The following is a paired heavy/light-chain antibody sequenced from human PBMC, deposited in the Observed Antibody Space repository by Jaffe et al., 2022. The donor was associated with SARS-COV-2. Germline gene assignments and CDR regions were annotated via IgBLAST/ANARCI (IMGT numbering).Light chain of an antibody. CDR3: QQRGNWPPFT. CDR2: DAS. Sequence: EIVLTQSPATLSLSPGERATLSCRASQSVSSNLAWYQQKSGQAPRLLIYDASNRAAGIPARFSGSGSGTDFTLTISSLEPEDFAVYYCQQRGNWPPFTFGPGTKVDIK. CDR1: QSVSSN. J-gene: IGKJ3*01. V-gene: IGKV3-11*01.
Heavy chain of an antibody. CDR1: GASVSSSNYY. D-gene: IGHD2-21*02. CDR2: IHYSGST. J-gene: IGHJ5*02. Sequence: QVQLQESGPGLVKPSETLSLTCTDSGASVSSSNYYWSWIRQPPGKGLEWIGYIHYSGSTNYNPSLKSRVTISVDTSRNRFSLKVNSVTAADTAVYYCARGNRGDATWGQGTLVTVSS. CDR3: ARGNRGDAT. V-gene: IGHV4-61*01.